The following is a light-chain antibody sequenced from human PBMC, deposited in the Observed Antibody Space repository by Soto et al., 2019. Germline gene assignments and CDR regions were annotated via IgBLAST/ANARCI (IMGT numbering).Light chain of an antibody. CDR3: SAWDDSLNGLYV. J-gene: IGLJ1*01. Sequence: QSVLTQPPSASGTPGQRVTISCSGSSSNIGSNTVNWYQQLPGTAPKLLIYSNNQRPSGVPDRFSGSKSGTSAFLAISGLQSEDAADYYCSAWDDSLNGLYVFGTGTKLTVL. CDR1: SSNIGSNT. CDR2: SNN. V-gene: IGLV1-44*01.